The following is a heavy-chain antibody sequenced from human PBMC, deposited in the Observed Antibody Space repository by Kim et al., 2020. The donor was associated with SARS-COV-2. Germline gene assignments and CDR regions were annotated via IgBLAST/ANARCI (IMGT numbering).Heavy chain of an antibody. D-gene: IGHD4-17*01. J-gene: IGHJ5*02. V-gene: IGHV3-74*01. CDR3: ARLDGGFDI. Sequence: TTDTADTGKCQFALSRDTAENTLYLQMSSLRAEDTAVYYCARLDGGFDIWGQGSLVTVSS. CDR2: TT.